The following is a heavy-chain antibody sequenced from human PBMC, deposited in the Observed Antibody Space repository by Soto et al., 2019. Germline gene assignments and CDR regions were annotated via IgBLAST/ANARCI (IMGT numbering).Heavy chain of an antibody. CDR3: ARDHSIYGVFDP. CDR2: ISSSSTYI. D-gene: IGHD4-17*01. V-gene: IGHV3-11*05. J-gene: IGHJ5*02. Sequence: GGSLRLSCAASGFTFSDYYMSWIRQAPGKGLEWVSYISSSSTYINYADSVKGRFTISRDNAKNSLYLQMNSLRAEDTAVYYCARDHSIYGVFDPWGQGTLVTVSS. CDR1: GFTFSDYY.